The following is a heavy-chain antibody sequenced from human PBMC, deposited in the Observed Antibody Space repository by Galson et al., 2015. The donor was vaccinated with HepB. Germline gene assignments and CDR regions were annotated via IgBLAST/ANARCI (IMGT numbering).Heavy chain of an antibody. CDR2: IIPIFGPG. Sequence: SVKVSCKASGGTFSSNTISWVRQAPGQGLEWMGGIIPIFGPGNYAQKFQGRVTITADESKSTVYMDLSSLRSEDTAVYYCARQYDTSGYYAYWGQGTLVTVSS. CDR1: GGTFSSNT. J-gene: IGHJ4*02. CDR3: ARQYDTSGYYAY. D-gene: IGHD3-22*01. V-gene: IGHV1-69*13.